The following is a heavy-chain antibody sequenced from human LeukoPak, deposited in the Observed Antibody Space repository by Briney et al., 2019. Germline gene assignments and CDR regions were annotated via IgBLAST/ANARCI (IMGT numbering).Heavy chain of an antibody. V-gene: IGHV4-59*12. CDR1: GGSISSYY. CDR2: IHYSGST. CDR3: ARDYGDYIGALDI. D-gene: IGHD4-17*01. Sequence: SEPLSLTCTVSGGSISSYYWNWIRQPPGKGLEWIGLIHYSGSTNYNPSLKSRLTMSVDTSKNQFSLKLSSVPAADTAVYYCARDYGDYIGALDIWGQGTMVTVSS. J-gene: IGHJ3*02.